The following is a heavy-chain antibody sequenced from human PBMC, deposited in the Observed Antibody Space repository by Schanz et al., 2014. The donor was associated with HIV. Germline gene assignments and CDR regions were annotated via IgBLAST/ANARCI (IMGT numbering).Heavy chain of an antibody. CDR2: IYYSGST. D-gene: IGHD3-3*01. Sequence: VQLQESGPGLVKPSETLSLTCSVSGGSISNNFCNWIRQSPGKGLEWIGYIYYSGSTNYNPSLKSRVTISVDTSKNQFSLKLSSVTAADTAVYYCARSRTGVVTDNNWFDPWGQGTLVTVSS. V-gene: IGHV4-59*12. CDR1: GGSISNNF. CDR3: ARSRTGVVTDNNWFDP. J-gene: IGHJ5*02.